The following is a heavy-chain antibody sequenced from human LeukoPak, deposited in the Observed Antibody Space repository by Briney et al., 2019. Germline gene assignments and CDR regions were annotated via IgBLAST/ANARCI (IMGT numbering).Heavy chain of an antibody. CDR2: IIPIFGTA. CDR1: GGTFSSYA. Sequence: VALVKVSCKASGGTFSSYAISWVRQAPGQGLEWMGGIIPIFGTANYAQKFQGRVTITADESTSTAYMELSSLRSEDTAVYYCARSQGSGIYYYMDVWGKGTTVTVSS. V-gene: IGHV1-69*13. D-gene: IGHD3-10*01. CDR3: ARSQGSGIYYYMDV. J-gene: IGHJ6*03.